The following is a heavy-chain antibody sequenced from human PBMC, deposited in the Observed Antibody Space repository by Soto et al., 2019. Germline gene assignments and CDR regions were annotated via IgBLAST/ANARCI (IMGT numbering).Heavy chain of an antibody. V-gene: IGHV3-30*03. D-gene: IGHD6-19*01. CDR2: ISYDGSNK. CDR1: GFTFSSYG. CDR3: ACNSSAWWFVY. J-gene: IGHJ4*02. Sequence: QVQLVESGGGVVQPGRSLRLSCAASGFTFSSYGMHWVRQAPGKGLEWVAVISYDGSNKYYADSVKGRFTIPRDNSKNTLYLQMNSLRPEDTAVYYCACNSSAWWFVYWGQGTLVTVSS.